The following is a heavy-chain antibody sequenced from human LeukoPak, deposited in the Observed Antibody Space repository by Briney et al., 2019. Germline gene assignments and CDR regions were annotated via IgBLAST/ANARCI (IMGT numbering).Heavy chain of an antibody. D-gene: IGHD3-3*01. CDR3: ARDFWSGYYTED. Sequence: GGSLRLSCEFSGIIFSTYAMNWVRQAPGKGLEWISYTSGSSSGSTSIIQYADSVKGRFTISRDNAKNSLHLQMDSLSAEDTAVYYCARDFWSGYYTEDWGQGALVIVSS. J-gene: IGHJ4*02. CDR1: GIIFSTYA. V-gene: IGHV3-48*04. CDR2: TSGSSSGSTSII.